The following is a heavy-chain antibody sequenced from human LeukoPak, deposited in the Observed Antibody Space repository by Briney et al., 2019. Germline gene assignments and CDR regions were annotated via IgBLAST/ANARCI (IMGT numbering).Heavy chain of an antibody. CDR2: ISGSGSGGST. CDR1: GFTFSSSA. V-gene: IGHV3-23*01. Sequence: PGGSLRLSCAASGFTFSSSAMSWVRQAPGKGLEWVSNISGSGSGGSTYYADSVKGRFTISRDNSKNTLYLQMNSLRAGDTALYYCARTVPYDYVWGSYRYFDYWGQGTLVTVSS. CDR3: ARTVPYDYVWGSYRYFDY. J-gene: IGHJ4*02. D-gene: IGHD3-16*02.